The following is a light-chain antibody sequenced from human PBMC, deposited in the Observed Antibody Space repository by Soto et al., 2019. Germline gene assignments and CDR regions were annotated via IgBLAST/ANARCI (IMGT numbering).Light chain of an antibody. CDR2: GAS. Sequence: EIVLTQSPGTLSWSPGERATLSSRPSQSVSSSYLAWYQQKPGPAPRLLIYGASRRATGIPDSFSGSGSGTDFTLTISRLEHEDFAVYYCQQYGRSPLTFGGGTNVDIK. CDR3: QQYGRSPLT. V-gene: IGKV3-20*01. CDR1: QSVSSSY. J-gene: IGKJ4*01.